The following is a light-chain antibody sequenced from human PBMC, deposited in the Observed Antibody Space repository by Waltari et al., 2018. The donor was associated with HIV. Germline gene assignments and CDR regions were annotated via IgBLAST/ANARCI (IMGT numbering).Light chain of an antibody. CDR1: GAEIGAYNY. V-gene: IGLV2-14*03. CDR2: DVT. CDR3: SSYTTFNTVI. J-gene: IGLJ2*01. Sequence: QSALTQPASVSGSPRQSITISCAGTGAEIGAYNYVAWYQKLPDSVPTLIIDDVTSRPSGISDRFSASKSGNAASRTISGLQAEDEGDYYCSSYTTFNTVIFGGGTKLTVL.